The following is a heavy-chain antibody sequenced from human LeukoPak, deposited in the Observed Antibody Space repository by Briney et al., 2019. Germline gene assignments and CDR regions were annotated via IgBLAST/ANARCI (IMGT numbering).Heavy chain of an antibody. D-gene: IGHD5-12*01. Sequence: ASVKVSCKVSGYTLTELSMHWVRQAPGKGLEWMGGFDPEDGETIYAQKFQGRVTMTEDTSTDTAYMELSSLRSEDTAVYYCATDHSGYDWGAFDIWGQGTMVTVSS. CDR2: FDPEDGET. J-gene: IGHJ3*02. V-gene: IGHV1-24*01. CDR3: ATDHSGYDWGAFDI. CDR1: GYTLTELS.